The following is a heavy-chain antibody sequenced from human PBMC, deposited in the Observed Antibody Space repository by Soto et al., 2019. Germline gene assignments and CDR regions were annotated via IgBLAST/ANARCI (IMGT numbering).Heavy chain of an antibody. CDR2: IIPIFGTA. CDR3: ARQMEDIAARRLRYYYGMDV. CDR1: GGTFSSYA. Sequence: QVQLVQSGAEVKKPGSSVKVSCKASGGTFSSYAISWVRQAPGQGLEWMGGIIPIFGTANYAQEFQGRVTITADESTSTAYMELSSLRSEDTAVYYCARQMEDIAARRLRYYYGMDVWGQGTTVTVSS. D-gene: IGHD6-6*01. V-gene: IGHV1-69*01. J-gene: IGHJ6*02.